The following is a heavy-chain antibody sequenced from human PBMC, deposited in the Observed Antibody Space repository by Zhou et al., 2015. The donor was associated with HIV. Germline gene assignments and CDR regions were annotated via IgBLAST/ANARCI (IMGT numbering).Heavy chain of an antibody. Sequence: QVQLVQSGAEVKKPGSSVKVSCKASGGTFSSYAISWVRQAPGQGLEWMGGIIPIFGTANYAQKFQGRVTITADESTSTAYMELSSLRSEDTAVYYCARDSSPYMVRGASSFRARGYYFDYWGQGTLVTVSS. J-gene: IGHJ4*02. V-gene: IGHV1-69*01. CDR2: IIPIFGTA. CDR3: ARDSSPYMVRGASSFRARGYYFDY. CDR1: GGTFSSYA. D-gene: IGHD3-10*01.